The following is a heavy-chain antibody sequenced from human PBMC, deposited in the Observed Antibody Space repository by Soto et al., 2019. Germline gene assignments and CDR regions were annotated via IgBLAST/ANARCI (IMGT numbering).Heavy chain of an antibody. V-gene: IGHV4-39*01. CDR3: ATNQLVLYLALGGKNYFDY. CDR1: GGSISSNSYY. Sequence: SETLSLTCTVSGGSISSNSYYWGWIRQPPGKGLEWIGSIYYSGSTYYNPSLKSRVTISVDTSKNQFSLKLSSVTAADTAVYYCATNQLVLYLALGGKNYFDYWGQGTLVTVSS. D-gene: IGHD2-2*01. CDR2: IYYSGST. J-gene: IGHJ4*02.